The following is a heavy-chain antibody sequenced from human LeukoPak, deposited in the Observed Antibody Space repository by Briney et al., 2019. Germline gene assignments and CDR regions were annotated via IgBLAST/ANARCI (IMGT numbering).Heavy chain of an antibody. D-gene: IGHD3-10*01. CDR2: IYPGDSDT. V-gene: IGHV5-51*01. Sequence: KVSCKASGYTFTSYGISWVRQMPGKGLEWMGIIYPGDSDTRYSPSFQGQVTMSADKSISTAYLHWSSLKASDTAMYYCARVRPHDAFDIWGQGTMVTVSS. CDR1: GYTFTSYG. J-gene: IGHJ3*02. CDR3: ARVRPHDAFDI.